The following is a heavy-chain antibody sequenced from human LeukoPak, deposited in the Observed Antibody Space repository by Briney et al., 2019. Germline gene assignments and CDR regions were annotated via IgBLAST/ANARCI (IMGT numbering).Heavy chain of an antibody. J-gene: IGHJ4*02. D-gene: IGHD2-15*01. CDR1: TGSIGTYY. V-gene: IGHV4-59*08. CDR2: IYHGGTT. CDR3: ARHGGSLDYFDS. Sequence: PSETLSLTCSVSTGSIGTYYWSWIRQSPGKGLEWIGYIYHGGTTSYNPSLKRRVTISVDSPKNQFFLRLTSLTAADTALYYCARHGGSLDYFDSWGPGSLVIVYS.